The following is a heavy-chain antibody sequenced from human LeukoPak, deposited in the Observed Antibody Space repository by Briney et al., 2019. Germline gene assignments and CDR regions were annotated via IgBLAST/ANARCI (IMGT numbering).Heavy chain of an antibody. J-gene: IGHJ5*02. Sequence: SETLSLTCAVYGWSFSGYYMSWIRQPPGKGLEWIGEINHTGSTNYNPSLKSRVTISVDTSKNPFSLKLSYVTAADTGVYYCARARYFDPWGQGTLVTVSS. D-gene: IGHD3-9*01. V-gene: IGHV4-34*01. CDR3: ARARYFDP. CDR2: INHTGST. CDR1: GWSFSGYY.